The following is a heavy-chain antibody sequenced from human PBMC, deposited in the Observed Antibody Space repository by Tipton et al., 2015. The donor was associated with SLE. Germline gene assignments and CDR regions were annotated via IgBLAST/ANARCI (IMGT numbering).Heavy chain of an antibody. D-gene: IGHD3-3*01. CDR3: ARVGQYDFWSGYQGRFDY. CDR1: GFTFSSYS. CDR2: ISSSSSTI. J-gene: IGHJ4*02. V-gene: IGHV3-48*01. Sequence: GSLRLSCAASGFTFSSYSMNWVCQAPGKGLEWVSYISSSSSTIYYADSVKGRFTISRDNAKNSLYLQMNSLRAEDTAVYYCARVGQYDFWSGYQGRFDYWGQGTLVTVSS.